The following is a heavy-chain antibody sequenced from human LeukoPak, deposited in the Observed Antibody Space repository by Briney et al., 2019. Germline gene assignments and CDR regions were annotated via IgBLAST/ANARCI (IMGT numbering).Heavy chain of an antibody. J-gene: IGHJ4*02. CDR1: GFTFSSYS. D-gene: IGHD6-6*01. CDR2: ISSSSSYI. CDR3: ATPGVAARDY. Sequence: GGALRLSCTASGFTFSSYSMNWVRQAPGKGLEWVSSISSSSSYIYYADSVKGRFTISRDNAKNSLYLQMNSLRAEDTAVYYCATPGVAARDYWGQGTLVTVSS. V-gene: IGHV3-21*01.